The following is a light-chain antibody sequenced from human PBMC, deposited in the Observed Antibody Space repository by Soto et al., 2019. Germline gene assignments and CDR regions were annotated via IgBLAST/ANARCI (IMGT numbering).Light chain of an antibody. CDR2: RAS. CDR3: QQYDTTPIT. J-gene: IGKJ5*01. V-gene: IGKV4-1*01. CDR1: RSVLYTSNNKNY. Sequence: DIVMTQSPDSLAVSLGEMAAINCKCSRSVLYTSNNKNYLAWYRQRRGQPPKXLLYRASTRASGVPDRFSGSGSGTDFTLTISSLQAEDVEVYYCQQYDTTPITLGQGTRLEIK.